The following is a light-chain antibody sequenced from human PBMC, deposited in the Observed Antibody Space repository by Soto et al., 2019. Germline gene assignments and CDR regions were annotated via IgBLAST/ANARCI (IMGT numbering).Light chain of an antibody. V-gene: IGKV1-39*01. CDR2: DAS. J-gene: IGKJ4*01. CDR1: RSISTF. Sequence: DIQMTQSPSSLSASVGDRVNITCRASRSISTFLNWYQHKPGTAPKLLIYDASRLQSGVPSRFSGSASGTDLTLTIGSLRPEDVATYYCQQSDSIPTFGGGTKVEI. CDR3: QQSDSIPT.